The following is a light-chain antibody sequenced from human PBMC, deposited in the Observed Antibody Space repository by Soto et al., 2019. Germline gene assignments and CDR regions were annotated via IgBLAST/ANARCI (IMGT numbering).Light chain of an antibody. CDR2: AAS. V-gene: IGKV1-39*01. Sequence: DIQMTQSPSSLSASVGDRVTITCRASQSISSYLNWYQQKPGKAPKLLIYAASSLQSGVPSRFSGSGSGTEFTLTISRLQPEDFATYYCQQSYSSLPRTFGAGTKVEIK. CDR1: QSISSY. CDR3: QQSYSSLPRT. J-gene: IGKJ4*01.